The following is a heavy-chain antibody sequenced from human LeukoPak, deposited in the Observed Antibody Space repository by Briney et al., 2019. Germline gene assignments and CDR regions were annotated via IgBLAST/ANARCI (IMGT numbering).Heavy chain of an antibody. Sequence: GASVKVSCKASGGTFSSYAISWVRQAPGQGLEWMGIINPSGGSTSYAQKFQGRVTMTRDMSTSTVYMELSSLRSEDTAVYYCARQQWLFFDIWGQGTMVTVSS. J-gene: IGHJ3*02. D-gene: IGHD6-19*01. CDR3: ARQQWLFFDI. CDR1: GGTFSSYA. V-gene: IGHV1-46*01. CDR2: INPSGGST.